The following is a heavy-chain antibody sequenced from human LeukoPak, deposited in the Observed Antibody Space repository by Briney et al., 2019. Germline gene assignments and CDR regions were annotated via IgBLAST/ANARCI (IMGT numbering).Heavy chain of an antibody. V-gene: IGHV4-39*02. CDR3: ARGYDFWSGFYPAYHQAFYFDQ. D-gene: IGHD3-3*01. CDR1: SDSFTSSSHY. Sequence: SETLSLTCTVSSDSFTSSSHYWGWIRQPPGKRLVWLGTIYYSGTTYYNPSLDSRVTLSVDTSKNQFSLDLTSVTAADTAVYYCARGYDFWSGFYPAYHQAFYFDQWGQGTLVTVSS. CDR2: IYYSGTT. J-gene: IGHJ4*02.